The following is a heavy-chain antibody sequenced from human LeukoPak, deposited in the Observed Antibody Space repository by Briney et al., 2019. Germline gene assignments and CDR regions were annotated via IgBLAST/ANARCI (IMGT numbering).Heavy chain of an antibody. CDR2: IYYSGST. CDR1: GGSVSSGSYY. J-gene: IGHJ4*02. V-gene: IGHV4-39*01. D-gene: IGHD3-22*01. Sequence: SETLSLTCTVSGGSVSSGSYYWGWIRQPPGKGLEWIGSIYYSGSTYYNPSLKSRVTISVDTSKNQFSLKLSSVTAADTAVYYCASFTTSFDYWGQGTLVTVSS. CDR3: ASFTTSFDY.